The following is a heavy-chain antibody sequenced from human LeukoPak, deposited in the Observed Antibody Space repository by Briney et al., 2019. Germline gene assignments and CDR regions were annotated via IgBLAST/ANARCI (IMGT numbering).Heavy chain of an antibody. Sequence: SVKVSCKASGGTFSSYAISWVRQAPGQGLEWKGGIIPIFGTANYAQKFQGRVTITADESTSTAYMELSSLRSEDTAVYYCARETVVVPAAPWGYFDYWGQGTLVTVSS. CDR1: GGTFSSYA. V-gene: IGHV1-69*13. CDR2: IIPIFGTA. CDR3: ARETVVVPAAPWGYFDY. J-gene: IGHJ4*02. D-gene: IGHD2-2*01.